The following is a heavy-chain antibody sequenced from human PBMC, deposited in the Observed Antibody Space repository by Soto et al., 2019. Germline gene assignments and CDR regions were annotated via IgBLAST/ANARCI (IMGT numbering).Heavy chain of an antibody. V-gene: IGHV4-39*01. D-gene: IGHD4-17*01. J-gene: IGHJ4*02. CDR2: IYYSGST. CDR3: ARHRMTTVTNYFDY. CDR1: GGSISSSSYY. Sequence: TSETLSLTCTVSGGSISSSSYYWGWIRQPPGKGLEWIGSIYYSGSTYYNPSLKSRVTISVDTSKNQFSLKLSSVTAADTAVYYCARHRMTTVTNYFDYWGQGTLVTVSS.